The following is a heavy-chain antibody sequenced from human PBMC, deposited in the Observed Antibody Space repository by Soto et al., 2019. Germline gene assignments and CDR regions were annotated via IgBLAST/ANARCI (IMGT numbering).Heavy chain of an antibody. D-gene: IGHD3-10*01. CDR1: GFTFSNAW. CDR2: IKSKTDGGTT. J-gene: IGHJ4*02. CDR3: TTEFLVRGVADY. Sequence: ELQLVESGGGLAKPEGSLRLSCAASGFTFSNAWMSWVRQAPGKGLEWIGRIKSKTDGGTTHYGAPVKGRFTISRDDSKNTLYLQMNSLKTDDTAVYYCTTEFLVRGVADYWGQGTLVTVSS. V-gene: IGHV3-15*01.